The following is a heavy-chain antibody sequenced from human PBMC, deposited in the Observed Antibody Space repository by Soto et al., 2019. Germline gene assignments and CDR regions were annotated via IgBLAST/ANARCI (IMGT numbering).Heavy chain of an antibody. CDR3: ARNSQGYYGSGPRGYYYMDV. CDR1: GFTFSSYG. CDR2: IWYDGSNK. V-gene: IGHV3-33*01. D-gene: IGHD3-10*01. Sequence: PGGSLRLSCAASGFTFSSYGMHWVRQAPGKGLEWVAVIWYDGSNKYYADSVKGRFTISRDNSKNTLYLQMNSLRAEDTAVYYCARNSQGYYGSGPRGYYYMDVWGKGTTVTAS. J-gene: IGHJ6*03.